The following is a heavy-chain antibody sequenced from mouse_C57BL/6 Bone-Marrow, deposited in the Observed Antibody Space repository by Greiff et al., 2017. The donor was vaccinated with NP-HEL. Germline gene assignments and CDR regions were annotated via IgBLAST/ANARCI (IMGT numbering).Heavy chain of an antibody. CDR3: ARGFTRGYFDY. J-gene: IGHJ2*01. Sequence: QVQLQQSGAELVRPGASVKLSCKASGYTFTDYYINWVKQRPGQGLEWIARIYPGSGNTYYNEKFKGKATLTAEKSSSTAYMQLSSLTSEDSAVYFCARGFTRGYFDYWGQGTTLTVSS. CDR2: IYPGSGNT. D-gene: IGHD1-1*01. V-gene: IGHV1-76*01. CDR1: GYTFTDYY.